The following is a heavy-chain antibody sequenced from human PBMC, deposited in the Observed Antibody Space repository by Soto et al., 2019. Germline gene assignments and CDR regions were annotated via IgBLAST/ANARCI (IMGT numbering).Heavy chain of an antibody. J-gene: IGHJ6*02. CDR3: ASPPTTGNYYYYGMDV. CDR1: GGTFSSYA. CDR2: IIPIFCTA. Sequence: QVQLVQSGAEVTKPGSSVKVSCKASGGTFSSYAISWGRQAPGQGLEWMGGIIPIFCTADYAQKLQGRVTITADESTSTAYMELSSLRSDDTAVYYCASPPTTGNYYYYGMDVWGQGTTVTVSS. V-gene: IGHV1-69*12. D-gene: IGHD4-17*01.